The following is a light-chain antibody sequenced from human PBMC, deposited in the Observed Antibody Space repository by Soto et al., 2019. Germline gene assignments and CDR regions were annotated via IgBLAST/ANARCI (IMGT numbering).Light chain of an antibody. CDR2: GAS. J-gene: IGKJ5*01. V-gene: IGKV3-15*01. CDR1: QSVSSN. CDR3: QQYNNLIT. Sequence: TQSPAAVSVSPGEGATLSCRASQSVSSNLVWYQHRPGQAPRLLIYGASTRATDIPARFSGSGSGTEFTLTISSLQSEDFALYFCQQYNNLITSGQRALLEIK.